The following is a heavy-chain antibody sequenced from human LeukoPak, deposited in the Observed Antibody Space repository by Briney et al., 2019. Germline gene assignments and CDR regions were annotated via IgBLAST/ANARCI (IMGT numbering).Heavy chain of an antibody. CDR1: GFTFSNYW. CDR3: ARGGASGSYKD. Sequence: GGSLRLSCTASGFTFSNYWMHWVRQAPGKGPVWVSRINGDGSGTTYAGSVKGRFTISRDNAKNTLYLQMNSLRGEDTAVYYCARGGASGSYKDWGQGTLVTVSS. J-gene: IGHJ4*02. V-gene: IGHV3-74*01. D-gene: IGHD1-26*01. CDR2: INGDGSGT.